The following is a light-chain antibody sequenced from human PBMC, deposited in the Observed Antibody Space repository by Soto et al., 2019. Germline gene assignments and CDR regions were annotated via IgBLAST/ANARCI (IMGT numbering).Light chain of an antibody. V-gene: IGKV1-8*01. J-gene: IGKJ1*01. CDR3: QQYDDYPWT. Sequence: AVRMTQSPSSFSASTGDRVNIACRASQDIRNYLVWYQQKPGQAPKLLIYAASTLQSNVPSRFSCGGSGTDLTLTVTNLQSEYFATYFCQQYDDYPWTFGQGTTVESK. CDR1: QDIRNY. CDR2: AAS.